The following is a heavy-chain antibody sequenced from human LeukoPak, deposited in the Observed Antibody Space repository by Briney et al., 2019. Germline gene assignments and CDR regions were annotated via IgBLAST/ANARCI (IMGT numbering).Heavy chain of an antibody. V-gene: IGHV1-69*13. CDR1: GGTFSSYA. CDR2: IIPIFGTA. D-gene: IGHD6-19*01. J-gene: IGHJ4*02. Sequence: SVKVSCMASGGTFSSYAISWVRQAPGQGLEWMGGIIPIFGTANYAQKFQGRVTITADESTSTAYMELSSLRSEDTAVYYCAREGIAVAGQIDYWGQGTLVTVSS. CDR3: AREGIAVAGQIDY.